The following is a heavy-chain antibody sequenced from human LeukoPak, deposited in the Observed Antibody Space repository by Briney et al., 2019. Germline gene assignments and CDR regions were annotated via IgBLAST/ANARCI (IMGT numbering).Heavy chain of an antibody. D-gene: IGHD3-22*01. Sequence: PSETLSLTCTVSGGSISSYYWSWIRQPPGKGLEWIGYIYTSGSTNYNPSLKSRVPISVDTSKNQFSLKLSSVTAADTAVYYCARHVPVQYYYDSSGSLDYWGQGTLVTVSS. CDR1: GGSISSYY. J-gene: IGHJ4*02. CDR2: IYTSGST. CDR3: ARHVPVQYYYDSSGSLDY. V-gene: IGHV4-4*09.